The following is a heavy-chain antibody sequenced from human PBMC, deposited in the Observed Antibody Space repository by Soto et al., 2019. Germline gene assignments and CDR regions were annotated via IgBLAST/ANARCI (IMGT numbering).Heavy chain of an antibody. Sequence: GGSLRLSFAASGFTFSSYSMNWVRQAAGRGLEWGSSINRRSSHIYSADSMNGPLTNSRHNPNNSLYLQMTSLRAEDTAVYYCARDPGRQQLGLGWGDYYYYGMDVWGQGPTVTVSS. CDR1: GFTFSSYS. J-gene: IGHJ6*02. CDR2: INRRSSHI. CDR3: ARDPGRQQLGLGWGDYYYYGMDV. D-gene: IGHD6-13*01. V-gene: IGHV3-21*01.